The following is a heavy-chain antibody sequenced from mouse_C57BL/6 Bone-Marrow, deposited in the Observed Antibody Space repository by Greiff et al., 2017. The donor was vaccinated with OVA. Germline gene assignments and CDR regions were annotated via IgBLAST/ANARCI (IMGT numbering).Heavy chain of an antibody. Sequence: VQLQQPGAELVMPGASVKLSCKASGYTFTSYWMHWVKQRPGQGLEWIGEIDPSDSYTNYNQKFKGKSTLPVDKSSSTAYMQLSSLTAEDSAVDYGARGWYCDVWGTGTTVTVSS. V-gene: IGHV1-69*01. CDR2: IDPSDSYT. J-gene: IGHJ1*03. CDR3: ARGWYCDV. CDR1: GYTFTSYW.